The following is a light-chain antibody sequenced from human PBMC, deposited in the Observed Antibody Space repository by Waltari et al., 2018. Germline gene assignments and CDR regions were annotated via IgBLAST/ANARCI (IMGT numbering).Light chain of an antibody. CDR2: EVT. CDR3: SSYTSSRTVV. J-gene: IGLJ1*01. V-gene: IGLV2-14*01. Sequence: PASVSGSPGQSIAISCTGTSGDVGAYNYVSWYQQYPGKAPQVLIYEVTNRPSGVSSRFSGSKSGNTASLTISGLQPDDEADYYCSSYTSSRTVVFGTGTEVTVL. CDR1: SGDVGAYNY.